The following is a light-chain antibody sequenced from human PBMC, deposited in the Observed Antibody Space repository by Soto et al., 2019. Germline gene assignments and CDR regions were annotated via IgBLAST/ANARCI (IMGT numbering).Light chain of an antibody. Sequence: EIVLTQSPGTLSSSPGERATLSCRASQSVSSNYLAWYQRKPGQAPRLLIYGASNRATDIPYRFIGSGSGTDFTLTITRLEPDDFAMYYCQQYGGSPPTFGQGTKLEIK. V-gene: IGKV3-20*01. CDR3: QQYGGSPPT. CDR2: GAS. CDR1: QSVSSNY. J-gene: IGKJ1*01.